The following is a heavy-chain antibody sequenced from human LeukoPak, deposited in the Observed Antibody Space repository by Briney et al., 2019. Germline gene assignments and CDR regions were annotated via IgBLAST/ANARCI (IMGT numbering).Heavy chain of an antibody. J-gene: IGHJ4*02. CDR1: GGSISTHY. D-gene: IGHD5-18*01. CDR2: IYYSGIT. Sequence: SETLSLTCNVSGGSISTHYWSWIRQPPGKGLECIGYIYYSGITNYNPSLKSRVTISIDTSKNQFSLNLSSVTAADTAVYYCARAGYTYDHDYWGQGSLVTVSS. CDR3: ARAGYTYDHDY. V-gene: IGHV4-59*11.